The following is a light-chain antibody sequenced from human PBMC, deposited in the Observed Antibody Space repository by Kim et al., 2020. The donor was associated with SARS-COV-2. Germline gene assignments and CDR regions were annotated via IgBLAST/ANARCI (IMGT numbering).Light chain of an antibody. CDR2: GAS. CDR1: QSVSSSY. Sequence: EIVLTQSPGTLSLSPGERATLSCRASQSVSSSYLAWYQQKPGQAPRLLIYGASSRATGIPDRFSGSGSGTDFTLTISRLEPEDFAVYYWQQDGSSPQYSFGQETKLE. V-gene: IGKV3-20*01. CDR3: QQDGSSPQYS. J-gene: IGKJ2*03.